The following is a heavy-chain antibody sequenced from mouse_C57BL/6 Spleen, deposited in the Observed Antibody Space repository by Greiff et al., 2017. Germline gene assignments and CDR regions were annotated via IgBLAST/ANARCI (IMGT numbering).Heavy chain of an antibody. CDR3: ARGYDYDDDFDV. Sequence: EVKLMESGGGLVKPGGSLKLSCAASGFTFSDYGMHWVRQAPEKGLEWVAYISSGSSTIYYADTVTGRFTISRDNAKNTLFLQMTSLRSEDTAMYYCARGYDYDDDFDVWGTGTTVTVSS. J-gene: IGHJ1*03. D-gene: IGHD2-4*01. V-gene: IGHV5-17*01. CDR2: ISSGSSTI. CDR1: GFTFSDYG.